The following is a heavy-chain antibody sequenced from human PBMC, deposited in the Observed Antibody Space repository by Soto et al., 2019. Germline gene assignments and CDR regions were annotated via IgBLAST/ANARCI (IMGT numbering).Heavy chain of an antibody. J-gene: IGHJ6*02. Sequence: PRLSCEASGFPFRSYWMHWVRQDPGRGLVLVSRINSDGSSTRYADSVKGRFTNHRDNAKNTLNMKIDSLRXENTAVYYCAKKYGPSTYVYHCYYVMEDWGHG. D-gene: IGHD4-4*01. CDR1: GFPFRSYW. V-gene: IGHV3-74*01. CDR3: AKKYGPSTYVYHCYYVMED. CDR2: INSDGSST.